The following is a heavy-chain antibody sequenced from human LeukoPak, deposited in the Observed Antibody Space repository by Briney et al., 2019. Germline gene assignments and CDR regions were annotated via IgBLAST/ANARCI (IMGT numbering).Heavy chain of an antibody. CDR3: ARDGRTLGGSYYYYGMDV. Sequence: PGGSLRLSCAASGFTFSDYYMSWIRQAPGKGLEWVSYISSSGSTIYYADSVKGRFTISRDNAKNSLYLQMSSLRAEDTAVYYCARDGRTLGGSYYYYGMDVWGQGTTVTVSS. CDR2: ISSSGSTI. V-gene: IGHV3-11*01. J-gene: IGHJ6*02. D-gene: IGHD2-15*01. CDR1: GFTFSDYY.